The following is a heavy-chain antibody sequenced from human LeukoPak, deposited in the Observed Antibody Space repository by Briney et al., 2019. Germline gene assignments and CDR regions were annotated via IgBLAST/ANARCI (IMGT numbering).Heavy chain of an antibody. Sequence: ASVKVSCKASGYTLTDYYMHWVRQARGQGLEWMGRINPNSGGTNYAQKFQGRITMTRDTSISTVYMELSRLRSDDTAVYYCGRGAPYYYGSGTPVSHFDYWGQGTLVTVSS. V-gene: IGHV1-2*06. CDR1: GYTLTDYY. D-gene: IGHD3-10*01. CDR2: INPNSGGT. CDR3: GRGAPYYYGSGTPVSHFDY. J-gene: IGHJ4*02.